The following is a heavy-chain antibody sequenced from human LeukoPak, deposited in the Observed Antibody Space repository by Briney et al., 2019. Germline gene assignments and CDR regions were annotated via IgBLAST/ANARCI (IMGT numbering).Heavy chain of an antibody. CDR1: GDSISSSSHY. D-gene: IGHD2/OR15-2a*01. CDR2: IYYSGST. V-gene: IGHV4-39*01. J-gene: IGHJ6*02. CDR3: ALIVRGGLDV. Sequence: SETLSLTCTVSGDSISSSSHYWGWIRQPPGKGLEWIGNIYYSGSTYYNPSLKSRVTISVDPSNNQFSLRLSSVTAADTAMYYCALIVRGGLDVWGQGNTVPVSS.